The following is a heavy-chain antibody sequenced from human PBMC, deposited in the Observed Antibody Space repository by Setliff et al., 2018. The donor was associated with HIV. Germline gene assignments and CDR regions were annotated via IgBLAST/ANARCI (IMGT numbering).Heavy chain of an antibody. Sequence: GGSLRLSCAASGFTFSNSWMNWVRQAPGKGLVWVGRIGSKANSYATAYAASVKGRFTISRDNSKNTLYLQMNSLRAEDTAVYYCARADSSSSSYFDYWGQGTLVTVSS. CDR2: IGSKANSYAT. D-gene: IGHD6-6*01. J-gene: IGHJ4*02. CDR3: ARADSSSSSYFDY. V-gene: IGHV3-73*01. CDR1: GFTFSNSW.